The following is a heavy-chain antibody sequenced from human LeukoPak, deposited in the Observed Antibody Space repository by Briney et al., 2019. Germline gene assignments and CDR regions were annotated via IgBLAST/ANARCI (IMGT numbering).Heavy chain of an antibody. J-gene: IGHJ4*02. V-gene: IGHV3-53*01. CDR2: IHSSGAT. CDR1: GFTGSNNY. D-gene: IGHD3-3*01. CDR3: ARGPFWSGYYDD. Sequence: SGGSLRLSCAASGFTGSNNYVSWVRQAPGMGLEWVSAIHSSGATCYADSVKGRFTISRDTSKNTLYLQISSLRVEDTAVYYCARGPFWSGYYDDWGQGTLVTVSS.